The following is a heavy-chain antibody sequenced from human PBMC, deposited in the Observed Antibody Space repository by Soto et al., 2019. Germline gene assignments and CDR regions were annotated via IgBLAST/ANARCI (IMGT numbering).Heavy chain of an antibody. CDR1: EFTFSTYS. Sequence: EVQLVESGGGLVQPGGSLRLSCAASEFTFSTYSMSWVRQAPGKGLEWASYISSISNTIYYADSVKGRFTISRDNAKNSLYLHMNSLSAEDTAVYYCARDRGCSGGVCYRDLDYWGQGTLVTVSS. J-gene: IGHJ4*02. D-gene: IGHD2-15*01. V-gene: IGHV3-48*01. CDR3: ARDRGCSGGVCYRDLDY. CDR2: ISSISNTI.